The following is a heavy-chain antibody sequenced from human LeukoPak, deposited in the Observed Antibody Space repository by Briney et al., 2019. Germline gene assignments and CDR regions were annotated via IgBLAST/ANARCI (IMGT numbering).Heavy chain of an antibody. Sequence: GGSLRLSCAASGFTFSSYAMHWVRQAPGKGLEWVAVISYDGSNKYYADSVKGRFTISRDNSKNTLYLQMNSLRAEDTAVYYCARGRHIVVVTAIDYWGQGTLVTVSS. V-gene: IGHV3-30*04. CDR1: GFTFSSYA. D-gene: IGHD2-21*02. J-gene: IGHJ4*02. CDR3: ARGRHIVVVTAIDY. CDR2: ISYDGSNK.